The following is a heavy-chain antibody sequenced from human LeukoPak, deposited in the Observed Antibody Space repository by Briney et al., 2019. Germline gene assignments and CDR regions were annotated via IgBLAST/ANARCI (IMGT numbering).Heavy chain of an antibody. CDR3: ARHQGGWLTGGLAV. D-gene: IGHD5-18*01. J-gene: IGHJ3*01. Sequence: GGSLRLSWPASGFSVSSNYMSWVRQAPGKGLEWVSVIYTGGSTSYAGSVKGRFTISRDNSKNTLYLQMNSLRAEDMAVYYCARHQGGWLTGGLAVWVQGTMVTVSS. CDR1: GFSVSSNY. CDR2: IYTGGST. V-gene: IGHV3-66*04.